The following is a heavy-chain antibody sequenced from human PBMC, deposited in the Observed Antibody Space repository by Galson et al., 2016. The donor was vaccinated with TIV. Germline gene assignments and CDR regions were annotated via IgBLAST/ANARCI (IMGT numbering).Heavy chain of an antibody. J-gene: IGHJ6*02. D-gene: IGHD5-18*01. CDR1: GGTFSSYV. CDR3: ASDRNTAFDTYHYYYGVDV. CDR2: IMPLFRTT. Sequence: SVKVSCKASGGTFSSYVFNWVRLAPGQGLEWMGGIMPLFRTTNYAQKFQGRVTITADESTNTAYMELNSLRSGDTAVYYCASDRNTAFDTYHYYYGVDVWGQGTTVTVSS. V-gene: IGHV1-69*13.